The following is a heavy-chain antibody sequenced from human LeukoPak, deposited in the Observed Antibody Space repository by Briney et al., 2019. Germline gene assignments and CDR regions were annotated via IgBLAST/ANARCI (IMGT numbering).Heavy chain of an antibody. CDR2: INPNSGGT. Sequence: ASVKVSCKASGYTFTGYYMHWVRQAPGQGLEWMGWINPNSGGTNYAQKFQGRVTMTRDTSISTAYMELSRLRSDDTAVYYCARDGAAAGTGLDYWGQGTLVTVSS. CDR1: GYTFTGYY. J-gene: IGHJ4*02. D-gene: IGHD6-13*01. V-gene: IGHV1-2*02. CDR3: ARDGAAAGTGLDY.